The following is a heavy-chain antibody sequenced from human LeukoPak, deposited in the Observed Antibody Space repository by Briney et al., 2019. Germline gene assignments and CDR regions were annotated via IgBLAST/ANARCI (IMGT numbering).Heavy chain of an antibody. Sequence: PGRSLRLSCAGSGFTFSSYAMHWVRQAPGKGLEWVAVISYDGSNKYYADSVKGRFTISRDNSKNTLYLQMNSLRAEDTAVYYCASIYGSGSYHPGTDYWGQGTLVTVSS. CDR1: GFTFSSYA. V-gene: IGHV3-30*04. J-gene: IGHJ4*02. CDR3: ASIYGSGSYHPGTDY. D-gene: IGHD3-10*01. CDR2: ISYDGSNK.